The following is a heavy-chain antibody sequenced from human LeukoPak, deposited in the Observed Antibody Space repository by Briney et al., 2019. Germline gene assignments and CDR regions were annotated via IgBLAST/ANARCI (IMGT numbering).Heavy chain of an antibody. Sequence: ASAKVSCKTSGYSFTGYYIHWVRQAPGQGLEWMGRINPNSGGPNYGQKFQGTVTMTRDTSISTAYLELSNLRSDDTAAYYCVRGYSYGFYFDYWGQGFLVTVSS. D-gene: IGHD5-18*01. CDR1: GYSFTGYY. J-gene: IGHJ4*02. CDR2: INPNSGGP. V-gene: IGHV1-2*06. CDR3: VRGYSYGFYFDY.